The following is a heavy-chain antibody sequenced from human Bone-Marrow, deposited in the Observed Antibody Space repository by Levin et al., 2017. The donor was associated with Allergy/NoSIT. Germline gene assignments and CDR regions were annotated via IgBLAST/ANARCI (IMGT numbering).Heavy chain of an antibody. V-gene: IGHV3-11*01. Sequence: PSETLSLTCSVSGASLSSADYYWNWIRQAPGKGLEWLSYISPATSTVVYADSMKGRFTISRDNAMNLLFLQISSLRDEDTAVYYCATYLRDYYYFGSWGQGTFVTVSS. CDR3: ATYLRDYYYFGS. CDR2: ISPATSTV. J-gene: IGHJ4*02. D-gene: IGHD4-17*01. CDR1: GASLSSADYY.